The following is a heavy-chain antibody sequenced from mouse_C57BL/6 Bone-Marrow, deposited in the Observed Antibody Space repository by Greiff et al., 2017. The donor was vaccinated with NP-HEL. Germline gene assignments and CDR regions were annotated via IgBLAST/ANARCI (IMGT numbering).Heavy chain of an antibody. CDR3: AREDGYDWFAY. J-gene: IGHJ3*01. CDR1: GYTFTSYW. V-gene: IGHV1-64*01. CDR2: IHPNSGST. D-gene: IGHD2-2*01. Sequence: VKLQQPGAELVKPGASVKLSCKASGYTFTSYWMHWVKQRPGQGLEWIGMIHPNSGSTNYNEKFKSKATLTVDKSSSTAYMQLSSLTSEDSAVYYCAREDGYDWFAYWGQGTLVTVSA.